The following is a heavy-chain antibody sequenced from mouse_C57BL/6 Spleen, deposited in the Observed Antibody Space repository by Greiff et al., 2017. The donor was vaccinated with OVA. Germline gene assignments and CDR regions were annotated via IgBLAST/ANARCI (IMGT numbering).Heavy chain of an antibody. CDR3: ARSPPYDGIAY. Sequence: EVQLQQSGPELVKPGASVKISCKASGYTFTDYYMNWVKQSHGKSLEWIGAINPNNGGTSYNQKFKGKATLTVEKSSSTAYMELRSLTSEDSAVYYCARSPPYDGIAYWGQGTLVTVSA. V-gene: IGHV1-26*01. CDR1: GYTFTDYY. J-gene: IGHJ3*01. D-gene: IGHD2-3*01. CDR2: INPNNGGT.